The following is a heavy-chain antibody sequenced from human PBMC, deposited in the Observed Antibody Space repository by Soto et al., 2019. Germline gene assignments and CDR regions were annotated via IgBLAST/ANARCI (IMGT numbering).Heavy chain of an antibody. Sequence: QVQLVESGGGVVQPGGPLGLSCAVSGFTFSDYGMPWVRRAPGKGLEWVSVISPDGINKYYPDSLRGRFTISRDNSKNTLYLQMSSLRGEDTAVYYCVNPSGWYPDYWVQGTHVTVSS. V-gene: IGHV3-30*18. CDR3: VNPSGWYPDY. CDR1: GFTFSDYG. J-gene: IGHJ4*02. CDR2: ISPDGINK. D-gene: IGHD6-19*01.